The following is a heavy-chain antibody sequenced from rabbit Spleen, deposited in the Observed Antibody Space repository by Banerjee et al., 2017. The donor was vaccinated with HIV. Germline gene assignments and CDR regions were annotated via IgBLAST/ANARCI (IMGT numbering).Heavy chain of an antibody. D-gene: IGHD2-1*01. CDR2: IYGGDGGST. CDR1: GVSFSGSSY. V-gene: IGHV1S45*01. CDR3: ARGSAAMTMVITGFYFNL. J-gene: IGHJ4*01. Sequence: QEQLEESGGDLVKPGASLTLTCIASGVSFSGSSYMCWVRQAPGKGLESIACIYGGDGGSTWYASWAKGRFTISKTSSTTVTLQVTSLTAADTATYFCARGSAAMTMVITGFYFNLWGQGTLVTVS.